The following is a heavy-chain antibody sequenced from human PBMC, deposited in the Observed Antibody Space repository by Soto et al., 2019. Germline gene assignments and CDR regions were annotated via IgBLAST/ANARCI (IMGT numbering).Heavy chain of an antibody. J-gene: IGHJ6*02. CDR2: IKQDGSEK. CDR3: ARLRYFDWLLLTSHYGMDV. V-gene: IGHV3-7*05. CDR1: GFTFSSYW. Sequence: GGSLRLSCAASGFTFSSYWMSWVRQAPGKGLEWVANIKQDGSEKYYMDSVKGRFTISRDNAKNSLYLQMNSLRAEDTAVYYCARLRYFDWLLLTSHYGMDVWGQGTTVTVSS. D-gene: IGHD3-9*01.